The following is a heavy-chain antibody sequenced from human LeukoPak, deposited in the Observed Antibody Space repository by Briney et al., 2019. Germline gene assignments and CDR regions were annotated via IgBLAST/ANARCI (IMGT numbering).Heavy chain of an antibody. CDR3: ARGAPGVYSSSVDY. Sequence: PSETLSLTCTVSGGSISSYYWSWIRQPAGKGLERIGRIYTSGSTNYNPSLKSRVTMSVDTSKNQFSLKLSSVTAADTAVYYCARGAPGVYSSSVDYWGQGTLVTVSS. V-gene: IGHV4-4*07. J-gene: IGHJ4*02. D-gene: IGHD6-6*01. CDR1: GGSISSYY. CDR2: IYTSGST.